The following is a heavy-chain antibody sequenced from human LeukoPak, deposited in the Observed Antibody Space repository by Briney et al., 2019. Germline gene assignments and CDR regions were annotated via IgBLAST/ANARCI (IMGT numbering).Heavy chain of an antibody. V-gene: IGHV3-53*01. D-gene: IGHD1-26*01. CDR1: GFTVSSNY. J-gene: IGHJ4*02. CDR3: ARVRSGSYYDY. CDR2: IYSGGTT. Sequence: GGSLRLSCAASGFTVSSNYMSWVRQAPGKGLEWVSVIYSGGTTYYADSVKGRFTISRDNSKNTLYLQMNSLRAEDTAVYYCARVRSGSYYDYWGQGTLVTVSS.